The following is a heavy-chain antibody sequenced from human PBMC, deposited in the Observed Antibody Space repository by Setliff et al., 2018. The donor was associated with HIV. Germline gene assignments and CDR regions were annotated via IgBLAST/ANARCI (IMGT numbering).Heavy chain of an antibody. D-gene: IGHD3-9*01. CDR3: ARGGRGLVIIPFDS. Sequence: GGSLRLSCAASDFTFSGYGMSWVRQSPGMGLEWISSISSRSDYVYYADSVKGRFTISRDNAKNLLFLQMSDLGVEDTATYFCARGGRGLVIIPFDSWGQGMLVTVSS. CDR1: DFTFSGYG. V-gene: IGHV3-21*06. CDR2: ISSRSDYV. J-gene: IGHJ4*02.